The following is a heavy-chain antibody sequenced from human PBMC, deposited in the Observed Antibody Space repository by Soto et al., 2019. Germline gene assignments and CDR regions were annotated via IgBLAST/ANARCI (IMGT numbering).Heavy chain of an antibody. D-gene: IGHD2-8*01. J-gene: IGHJ6*02. CDR3: AKGMYVSYYGMDV. Sequence: PGGSLRLSCAASGFTLSSYGMHWVRQAPGKGLEWVAVISYDGSNKYYADSVKGRFTISRDNSKNTLYLQMNSLRAEDTAVYYCAKGMYVSYYGMDVWGQGTTVTVSS. CDR2: ISYDGSNK. CDR1: GFTLSSYG. V-gene: IGHV3-30*18.